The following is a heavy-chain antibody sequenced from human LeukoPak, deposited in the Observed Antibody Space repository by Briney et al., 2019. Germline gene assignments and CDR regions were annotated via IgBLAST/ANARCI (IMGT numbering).Heavy chain of an antibody. Sequence: GASVKVSCKASGYTFTSYGISWVRQAPGQGLEWVGWISAYNGNTNYAQKLQGRVTMTTDTSTSTAYMELRSLRSDDTAVYYCARVRLSSEMGYYYYYMDVWGKGTTVTVSS. CDR3: ARVRLSSEMGYYYYYMDV. CDR1: GYTFTSYG. CDR2: ISAYNGNT. J-gene: IGHJ6*03. V-gene: IGHV1-18*01. D-gene: IGHD5-24*01.